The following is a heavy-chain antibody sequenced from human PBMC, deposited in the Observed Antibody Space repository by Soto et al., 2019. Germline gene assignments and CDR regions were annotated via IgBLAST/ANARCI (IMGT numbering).Heavy chain of an antibody. CDR2: INTNGSSI. V-gene: IGHV3-74*01. J-gene: IGHJ4*02. CDR3: AMGSAVVTF. CDR1: GFTFSSYW. Sequence: EVHLVESGGGLVQPGGSLRLSCAASGFTFSSYWMHWVRQAPGKGLVWVSRINTNGSSISYADSVKGRFNISRDNAKNTLYLQMNSLRVEDTAVYFCAMGSAVVTFGGQGTLVTVSS. D-gene: IGHD2-21*02.